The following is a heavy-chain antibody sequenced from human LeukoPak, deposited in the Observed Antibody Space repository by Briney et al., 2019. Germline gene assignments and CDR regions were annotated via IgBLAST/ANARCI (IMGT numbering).Heavy chain of an antibody. CDR1: GYSFTKYW. CDR2: IYPGDSDT. V-gene: IGHV5-51*01. D-gene: IGHD1-1*01. Sequence: KPGESLKISCQASGYSFTKYWIGWVRQMSGKGLEWMGIIYPGDSDTSYSPSSEGQVTISADTSISTAYLQWSSLQASDTAMYYCVSLFRNWSDGGVDQWGQGTLVTVSS. CDR3: VSLFRNWSDGGVDQ. J-gene: IGHJ4*02.